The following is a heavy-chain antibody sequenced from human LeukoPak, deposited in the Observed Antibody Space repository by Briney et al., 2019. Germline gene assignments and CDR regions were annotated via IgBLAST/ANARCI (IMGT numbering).Heavy chain of an antibody. D-gene: IGHD3-3*01. Sequence: SSVNVSCKASGYTFTSSVISWVRQAPGQGLEWMGWISAYNGNTNYAQNLQGRVTMTTDTSTSTAYTELRSLRSDDTAVYYCARELRRDYDFWSGSLADSYYGMDVWGQGTTVTVSS. CDR1: GYTFTSSV. CDR2: ISAYNGNT. J-gene: IGHJ6*02. CDR3: ARELRRDYDFWSGSLADSYYGMDV. V-gene: IGHV1-18*01.